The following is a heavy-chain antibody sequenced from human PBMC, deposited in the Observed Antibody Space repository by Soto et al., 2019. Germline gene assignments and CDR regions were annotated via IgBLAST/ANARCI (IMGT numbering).Heavy chain of an antibody. J-gene: IGHJ4*02. D-gene: IGHD3-22*01. CDR3: ARGRIGDSSGYYSHFDY. CDR2: IWYDGSNK. Sequence: LRLSCAASGFTFSSYGMHWVRQAPGKGLEWVAVIWYDGSNKYYADSVKGRFTISRDNSKNTLYLQMNSLRAEDTAVYYCARGRIGDSSGYYSHFDYWGQGTLVTVSS. V-gene: IGHV3-33*01. CDR1: GFTFSSYG.